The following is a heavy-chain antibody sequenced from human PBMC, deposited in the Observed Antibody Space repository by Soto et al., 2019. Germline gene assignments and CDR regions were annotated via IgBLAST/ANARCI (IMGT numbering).Heavy chain of an antibody. D-gene: IGHD3-22*01. Sequence: QITLKESGPTLVKPTQTLTLTCTFSGFSLSTSGVGVGWIRQPPGKALEWLALIYWDDDKRYSPSLKSRLTXTXXXSXXQVVRTMTTMDPVDTAAYYCSHRRSTYYYDSTFDPWGQGTLVTVSS. J-gene: IGHJ5*02. CDR2: IYWDDDK. CDR3: SHRRSTYYYDSTFDP. V-gene: IGHV2-5*02. CDR1: GFSLSTSGVG.